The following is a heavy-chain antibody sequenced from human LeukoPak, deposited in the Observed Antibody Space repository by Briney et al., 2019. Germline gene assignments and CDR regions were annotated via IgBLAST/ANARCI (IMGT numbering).Heavy chain of an antibody. Sequence: SETLSLTCAVSGYSVSSGYFWGWVRQPPGKGLQWIGSIYHSGSTYYNPSLKSRLTISMDTSKNQFSLILSSVTATDTAVYYCAGYQGSGDYYTFDSWGQGTLVTVSS. V-gene: IGHV4-38-2*01. D-gene: IGHD3-10*01. CDR2: IYHSGST. CDR1: GYSVSSGYF. CDR3: AGYQGSGDYYTFDS. J-gene: IGHJ4*02.